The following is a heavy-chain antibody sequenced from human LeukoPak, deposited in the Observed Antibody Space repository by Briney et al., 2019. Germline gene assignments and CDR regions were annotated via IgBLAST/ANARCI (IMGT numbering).Heavy chain of an antibody. D-gene: IGHD1-26*01. V-gene: IGHV1-69*01. CDR1: GGTFSSYA. Sequence: ASVKVSCKASGGTFSSYAISWVRQAPGQGLEWMGGIIPIFGTANYAQKFQGRVTITADESTSTAYMELSSLRSEDTAVYYCARDRECSGSQYFDYWGQGTLVTVSS. J-gene: IGHJ4*02. CDR2: IIPIFGTA. CDR3: ARDRECSGSQYFDY.